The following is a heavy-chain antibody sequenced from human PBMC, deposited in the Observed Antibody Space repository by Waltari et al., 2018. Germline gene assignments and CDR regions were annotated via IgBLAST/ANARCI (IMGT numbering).Heavy chain of an antibody. CDR2: TYYWSKWSN. CDR1: GDSVSVNSAAA. Sequence: QVQLQQSGPGLVKPSKTLSLTCAVSGDSVSVNSAAAWNWIRQSPSRGLEWLGRTYYWSKWSNEYAVSLRPRITINPDTSTTQFSLHLSAVTPEATAVYYCARGSSSSFDSWGQGILVTVSS. V-gene: IGHV6-1*01. CDR3: ARGSSSSFDS. D-gene: IGHD6-13*01. J-gene: IGHJ4*02.